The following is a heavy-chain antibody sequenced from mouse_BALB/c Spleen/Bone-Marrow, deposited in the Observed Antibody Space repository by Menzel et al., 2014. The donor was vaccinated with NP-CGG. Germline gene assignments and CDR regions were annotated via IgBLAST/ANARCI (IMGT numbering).Heavy chain of an antibody. D-gene: IGHD2-1*01. CDR2: ISNGGGST. V-gene: IGHV5-12-2*01. J-gene: IGHJ4*01. CDR1: GFTFGSYI. CDR3: ARQGVYYGKTYYAMDY. Sequence: EVKLVESGGGLVQPGGSLKISCAASGFTFGSYIMSWVRQTPEKRLEWVAYISNGGGSTYYPDTVKGRFTISRDNAKNTLYLQMISLKSEDTAMYYCARQGVYYGKTYYAMDYWGQGTSVTVSS.